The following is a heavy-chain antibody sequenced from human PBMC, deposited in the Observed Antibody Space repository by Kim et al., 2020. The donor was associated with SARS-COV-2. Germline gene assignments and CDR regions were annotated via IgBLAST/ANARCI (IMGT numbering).Heavy chain of an antibody. Sequence: LSLTCAASRFSVRTNYMNWVRQAPGKGLEWVSVIYAGGTTYYADSVKGRFTVSRDISKDTLHLLMNSLRAEDTAVYYCARARKTGGRAGPFDYWGQGTLVTVSS. CDR1: RFSVRTNY. CDR3: ARARKTGGRAGPFDY. V-gene: IGHV3-66*01. D-gene: IGHD3-16*01. J-gene: IGHJ4*02. CDR2: IYAGGTT.